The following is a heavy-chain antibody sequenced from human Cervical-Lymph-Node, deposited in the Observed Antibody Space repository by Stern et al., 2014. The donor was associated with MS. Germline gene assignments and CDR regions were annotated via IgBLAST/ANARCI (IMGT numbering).Heavy chain of an antibody. J-gene: IGHJ5*02. CDR3: ARGVVSNRAAATLHNLFDP. CDR2: IIPILGLA. V-gene: IGHV1-69*09. Sequence: VPLEESGAEVKKPGASMNVSCKTSGGTFISSYAIPWMRQAPGQGLEWMGRIIPILGLANYAQKFQGRVTITADTSTSTSYMELSSLRSEDTAVYYCARGVVSNRAAATLHNLFDPWGQGTLVTVSS. CDR1: GGTFISSYA. D-gene: IGHD2-15*01.